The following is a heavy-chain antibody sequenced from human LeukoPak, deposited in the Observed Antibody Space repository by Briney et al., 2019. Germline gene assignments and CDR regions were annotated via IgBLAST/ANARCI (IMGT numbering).Heavy chain of an antibody. CDR3: ARLFDNSGSDRDY. V-gene: IGHV3-48*04. J-gene: IGHJ4*02. Sequence: GGSLRLSCAASGFTFSSYGMHWVRQAPGKGLEWVSYISGSGSIIYYADSVKGRFTISRDNAKNSLYLQMNSLRAEDTAVYYCARLFDNSGSDRDYWGQGTLVTVSS. D-gene: IGHD3-22*01. CDR1: GFTFSSYG. CDR2: ISGSGSII.